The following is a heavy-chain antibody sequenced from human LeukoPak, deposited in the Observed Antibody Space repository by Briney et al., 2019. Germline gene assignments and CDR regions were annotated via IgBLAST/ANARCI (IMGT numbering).Heavy chain of an antibody. CDR1: VYTFTNYH. V-gene: IGHV1-8*03. CDR2: MNPNNGDR. D-gene: IGHD6-25*01. J-gene: IGHJ4*02. Sequence: ASVTVSFMSSVYTFTNYHINWVRQATGQGLGWMGWMNPNNGDRGYAQKFQGRVTITRDTSISTSYMELRSLRSDDTAVYFCARTTSFTACGYDYWGQGTLVTVSP. CDR3: ARTTSFTACGYDY.